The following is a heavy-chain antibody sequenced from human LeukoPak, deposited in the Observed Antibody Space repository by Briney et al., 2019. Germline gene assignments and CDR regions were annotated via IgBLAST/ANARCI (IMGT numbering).Heavy chain of an antibody. J-gene: IGHJ4*02. Sequence: GGSLRLSCAASGLTFSNYAMSWVRQAPGKGLEWVSGISGTGASTYYADSVKGRFTISRDNSKNTLYLQMNSLRVEDTAVYYCAKTYSRESGYDFFFHYWGQGTQVTVSS. CDR1: GLTFSNYA. V-gene: IGHV3-23*01. CDR2: ISGTGAST. D-gene: IGHD5-12*01. CDR3: AKTYSRESGYDFFFHY.